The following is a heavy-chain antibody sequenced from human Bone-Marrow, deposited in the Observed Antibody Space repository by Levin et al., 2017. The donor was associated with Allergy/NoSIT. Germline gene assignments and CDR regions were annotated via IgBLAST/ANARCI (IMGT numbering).Heavy chain of an antibody. CDR2: INHSGST. V-gene: IGHV4-34*01. D-gene: IGHD2-2*01. CDR1: GGSFSGYY. CDR3: ARARRGYCSSTSCYYYDYYMDV. Sequence: SETLSLTCAVYGGSFSGYYWSWIRQPPGKGLEWIGEINHSGSTNYNPSLKSRVTISVDTSKNQFSLKLSSVTAADTAVYYCARARRGYCSSTSCYYYDYYMDVWGKGTTVTVSS. J-gene: IGHJ6*03.